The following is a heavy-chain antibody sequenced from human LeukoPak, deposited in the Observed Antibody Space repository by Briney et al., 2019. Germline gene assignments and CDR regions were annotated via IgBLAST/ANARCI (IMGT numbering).Heavy chain of an antibody. Sequence: SSETLSLTCTVSGGSISSYYWSWIRQPPGKGLEWIGYIYYSGSTNYNPSLKSRVTISVDTSKNQFSLKLSSVTAADTAVYYCARRGREVDYWGQGTLVTVSS. CDR2: IYYSGST. J-gene: IGHJ4*02. CDR3: ARRGREVDY. CDR1: GGSISSYY. D-gene: IGHD1-26*01. V-gene: IGHV4-59*01.